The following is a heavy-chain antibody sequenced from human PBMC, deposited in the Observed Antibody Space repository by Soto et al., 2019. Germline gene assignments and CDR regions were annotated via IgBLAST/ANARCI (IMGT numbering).Heavy chain of an antibody. CDR1: GGSISSGGYS. Sequence: PSETLSLACAVSGGSISSGGYSWSWIRQPPGEGLEWIGYIYHSGSTYYNPSLKSRVTISVDRSKNQFSLKLSSVTAADTAVYYCAREGGRVFGVISNWFDPWGQGTLVTVSS. J-gene: IGHJ5*02. CDR2: IYHSGST. D-gene: IGHD3-3*01. CDR3: AREGGRVFGVISNWFDP. V-gene: IGHV4-30-2*01.